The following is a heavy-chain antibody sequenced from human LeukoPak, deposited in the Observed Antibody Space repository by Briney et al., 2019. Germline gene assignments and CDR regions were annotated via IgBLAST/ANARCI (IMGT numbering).Heavy chain of an antibody. Sequence: PGGSLRLSCAASGFTFSSCAMHWVRQAPGKGLEWVAVISYDGSNKYYADSVKGRFTISRDNSKNTLYLQMNSLRAEDTAVYYCVRTGIAVAGGFYWGQGTLVTVSS. CDR2: ISYDGSNK. J-gene: IGHJ4*02. CDR1: GFTFSSCA. D-gene: IGHD6-19*01. V-gene: IGHV3-30*04. CDR3: VRTGIAVAGGFY.